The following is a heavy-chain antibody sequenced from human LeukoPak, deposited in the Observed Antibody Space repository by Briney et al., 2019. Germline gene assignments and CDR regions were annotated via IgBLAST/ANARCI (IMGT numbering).Heavy chain of an antibody. Sequence: SETLSLTCAVYGESFSSYYWSWIRQSPGKGLEWIAEINHSGSTNFNPSLKSRVTISIDTYKIQFSLKLNSVTAADTAVYYCARSGQQLDYFDYWGQGTLVTVSS. V-gene: IGHV4-34*01. CDR2: INHSGST. CDR3: ARSGQQLDYFDY. D-gene: IGHD6-13*01. CDR1: GESFSSYY. J-gene: IGHJ4*02.